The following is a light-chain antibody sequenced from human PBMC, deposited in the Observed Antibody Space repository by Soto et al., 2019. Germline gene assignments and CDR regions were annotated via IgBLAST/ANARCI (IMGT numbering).Light chain of an antibody. CDR1: QSVSSN. V-gene: IGKV3-15*01. CDR3: QQYNNWPPWT. J-gene: IGKJ1*01. CDR2: GAS. Sequence: EIVMTQSPATLSVSPGERATLSCRASQSVSSNLAWYQQKPGQAPRLLIYGASTRATGIPARFSGSGSGTAFTLTISSLQSEDFAVYYCQQYNNWPPWTFGQGTKVDX.